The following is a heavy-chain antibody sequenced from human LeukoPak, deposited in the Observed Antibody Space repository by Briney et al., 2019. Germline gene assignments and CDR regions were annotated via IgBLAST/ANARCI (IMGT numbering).Heavy chain of an antibody. J-gene: IGHJ4*02. CDR3: ARDMGAYYYDSSGYYQLDY. Sequence: GGSLRLSCATSGFTFSDYYMSWIRQAPGKGLEWVSYISSSGSTIYYADSVKGRFTISRDNAKNSLYLQMNSLRAEDTAVYYCARDMGAYYYDSSGYYQLDYWGQGTLVTVSS. V-gene: IGHV3-11*04. D-gene: IGHD3-22*01. CDR1: GFTFSDYY. CDR2: ISSSGSTI.